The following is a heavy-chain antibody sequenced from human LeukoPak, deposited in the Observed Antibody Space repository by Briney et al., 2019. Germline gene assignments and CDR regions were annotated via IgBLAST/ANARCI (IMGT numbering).Heavy chain of an antibody. J-gene: IGHJ4*02. CDR2: ISGSGGRT. Sequence: PGGSLRLSCAASGFTFSSYAMRWVRQAPGKGLEWVSAISGSGGRTYYANSVKGRFTISRDKSKNTLYLQMNSLRAEDTAVYYCARALGYSYGMPFDSWGQGTLVTVSS. CDR1: GFTFSSYA. CDR3: ARALGYSYGMPFDS. D-gene: IGHD5-18*01. V-gene: IGHV3-23*01.